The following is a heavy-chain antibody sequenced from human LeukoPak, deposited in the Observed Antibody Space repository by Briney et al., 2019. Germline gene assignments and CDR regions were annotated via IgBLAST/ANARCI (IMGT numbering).Heavy chain of an antibody. D-gene: IGHD3-10*01. CDR3: ARSYLNYYYGSGSYPNYYMDV. CDR2: IYPGDSDT. CDR1: GYTFTSYW. V-gene: IGHV5-51*01. J-gene: IGHJ6*03. Sequence: ESLKISLQGSGYTFTSYWIGWVRQMPGKGLEWMGIIYPGDSDTKYSPSFQGQVTISVDKSISTAYLQWSSLKASDTAIYYCARSYLNYYYGSGSYPNYYMDVWGKGTTVTVSS.